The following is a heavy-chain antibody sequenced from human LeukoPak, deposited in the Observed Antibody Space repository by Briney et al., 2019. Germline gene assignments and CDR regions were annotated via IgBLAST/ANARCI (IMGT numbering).Heavy chain of an antibody. CDR2: ISSSSTYI. D-gene: IGHD3-10*01. V-gene: IGHV3-21*01. Sequence: PGGSLRLSCAASGFTFSTYAMTWVRQAPGKGLEWVSSISSSSTYIYYADSVKGRFTISRDNAKNSLYLQMNSLRAEDTAVYYCARDRSRGLLDAFDIWGQGTMVTVSS. CDR3: ARDRSRGLLDAFDI. CDR1: GFTFSTYA. J-gene: IGHJ3*02.